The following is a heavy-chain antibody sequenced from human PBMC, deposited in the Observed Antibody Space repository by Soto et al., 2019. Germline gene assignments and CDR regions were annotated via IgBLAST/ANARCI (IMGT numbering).Heavy chain of an antibody. J-gene: IGHJ4*02. CDR2: IYYSGST. D-gene: IGHD6-19*01. CDR1: GGSISSSSYY. Sequence: SETLSLTCTVSGGSISSSSYYWGWIRQPPGKGLEWIGSIYYSGSTYYNPSLKSRVTISVDTSKNQFSLKLSSGTAADTAVYYCARHYPIAVADYWGQGTLVTVSS. V-gene: IGHV4-39*01. CDR3: ARHYPIAVADY.